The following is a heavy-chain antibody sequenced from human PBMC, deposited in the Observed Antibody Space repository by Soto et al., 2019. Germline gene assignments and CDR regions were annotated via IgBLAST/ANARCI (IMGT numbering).Heavy chain of an antibody. V-gene: IGHV1-2*02. J-gene: IGHJ4*02. CDR1: GYTFSGFY. D-gene: IGHD6-19*01. Sequence: ASVKVSCKASGYTFSGFYMHWVRQAPGQGLEWVGWINPNSGGTKSAEKFQGRVTMTRDTSISTAYMELSRLTSDDTAVYYCASAAVTGTAGLDFWGQGTQVTVSS. CDR2: INPNSGGT. CDR3: ASAAVTGTAGLDF.